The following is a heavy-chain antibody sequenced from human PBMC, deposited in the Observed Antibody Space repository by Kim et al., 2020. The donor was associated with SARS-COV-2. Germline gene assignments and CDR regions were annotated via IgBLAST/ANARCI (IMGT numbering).Heavy chain of an antibody. CDR1: GFTFRQYG. D-gene: IGHD2-8*01. Sequence: GGSLRLYCTVSGFTFRQYGMGWVRQAPGKGLEWVSSISNRGGGTYYAASVKGRFTVSRDNSKNTLYLQLNSLKVKDTALSYCANDRTSYFYYNNGLIDA. V-gene: IGHV3-23*01. CDR2: ISNRGGGT. CDR3: ANDRTSYFYYNNGLIDA. J-gene: IGHJ3*01.